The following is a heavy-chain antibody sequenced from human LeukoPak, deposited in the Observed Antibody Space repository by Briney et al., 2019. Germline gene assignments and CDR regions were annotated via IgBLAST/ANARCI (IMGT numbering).Heavy chain of an antibody. Sequence: PGGSLRLSCAASGFTFSDYYMSWIRQAPGKGLEWVAVIWYDGSNKYYADSVKGRFTISRDNSKNTLYLQMNSLRAEDTAVFYCVRGSPNSGSQYGYWGQGTLVTVSS. D-gene: IGHD1-26*01. CDR2: IWYDGSNK. V-gene: IGHV3-33*08. CDR3: VRGSPNSGSQYGY. CDR1: GFTFSDYY. J-gene: IGHJ4*02.